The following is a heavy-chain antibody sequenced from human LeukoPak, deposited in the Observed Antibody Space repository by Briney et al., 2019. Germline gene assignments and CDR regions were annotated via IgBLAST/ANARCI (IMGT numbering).Heavy chain of an antibody. CDR2: IYHSGST. V-gene: IGHV4-4*02. CDR3: ASRVGSSEPFDY. J-gene: IGHJ4*02. D-gene: IGHD6-6*01. CDR1: GGSISSSNW. Sequence: SETLSLTCAVSGGSISSSNWWSWVRQPPGKGLEWIGEIYHSGSTNYNPSLKSRVTISVDKPKNQFSLKLSSVTAADTAVYYCASRVGSSEPFDYWGQGTLVTVSS.